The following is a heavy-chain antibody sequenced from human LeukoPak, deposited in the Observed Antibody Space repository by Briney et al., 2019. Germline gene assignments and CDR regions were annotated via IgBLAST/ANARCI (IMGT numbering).Heavy chain of an antibody. CDR1: GFTFSSYW. CDR2: ISGSGGST. V-gene: IGHV3-23*01. J-gene: IGHJ6*02. Sequence: GGSLRLSCAASGFTFSSYWMHWVRQAPGKGLEWVSAISGSGGSTYYADSVKGRFTISRDNSKNTLYLQMNSLRAEDTAVYYCAKEVSEYYYYYYGMDVWGQGTTVTVSS. CDR3: AKEVSEYYYYYYGMDV.